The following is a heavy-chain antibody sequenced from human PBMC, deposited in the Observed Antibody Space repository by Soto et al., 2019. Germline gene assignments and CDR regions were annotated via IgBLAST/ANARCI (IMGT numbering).Heavy chain of an antibody. D-gene: IGHD2-15*01. CDR3: ARCYCSVGSCYTCWHFDL. CDR2: IGPYNGNT. Sequence: QVQLVQSGAEVKKPGASVKVSCKASGYTFNNYGISWVRQAPGQGLEWMGWIGPYNGNTDHAQNFTGRVTMTTDTSTNTAYMELKSLRSGETALYYCARCYCSVGSCYTCWHFDLWGRGTLVTVSS. V-gene: IGHV1-18*01. CDR1: GYTFNNYG. J-gene: IGHJ2*01.